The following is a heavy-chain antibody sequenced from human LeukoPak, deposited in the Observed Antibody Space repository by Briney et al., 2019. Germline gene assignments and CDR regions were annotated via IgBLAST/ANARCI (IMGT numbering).Heavy chain of an antibody. CDR3: VRDCYNYPDY. Sequence: PGGSLRLSCAASGFTFSSYSMTWVRQAPGKGLEWVSSISSESSYIHYADSLKGRFTISRDDAKNSLYLQINSLRAEDTAVYYCVRDCYNYPDYWGQGTLVTVSS. CDR2: ISSESSYI. V-gene: IGHV3-21*01. J-gene: IGHJ4*02. D-gene: IGHD5-24*01. CDR1: GFTFSSYS.